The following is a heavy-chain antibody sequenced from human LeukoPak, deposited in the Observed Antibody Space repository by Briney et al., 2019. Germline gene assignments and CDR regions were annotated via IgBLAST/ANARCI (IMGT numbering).Heavy chain of an antibody. V-gene: IGHV3-48*01. J-gene: IGHJ4*02. Sequence: GGSLRLSCVASGLTVSSYSMNWVRQAPGKGLEWVSYISSSSSTIYYADSVKGRFTISRDNSKNTLYLQMNSLRAEDTAIYYCAKVSNWALLGNYYFDYWGQGTLVTVSS. CDR3: AKVSNWALLGNYYFDY. CDR2: ISSSSSTI. D-gene: IGHD7-27*01. CDR1: GLTVSSYS.